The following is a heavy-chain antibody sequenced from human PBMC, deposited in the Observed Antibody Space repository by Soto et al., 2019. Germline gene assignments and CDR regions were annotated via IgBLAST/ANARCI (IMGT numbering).Heavy chain of an antibody. CDR1: GFTFSSYA. J-gene: IGHJ4*02. V-gene: IGHV3-23*01. D-gene: IGHD5-12*01. Sequence: GGSLRLSCAASGFTFSSYAMSWVRQAPGKGLEWVSAISGSGGSTYYADSVKGRFTISRDNSKNTLYLQMNSLRAEDTAGYYWAKDGGIVATINDYWGQGTLVTVSS. CDR3: AKDGGIVATINDY. CDR2: ISGSGGST.